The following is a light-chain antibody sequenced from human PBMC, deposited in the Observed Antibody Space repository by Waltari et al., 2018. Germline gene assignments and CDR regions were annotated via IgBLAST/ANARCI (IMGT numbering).Light chain of an antibody. CDR2: DAY. V-gene: IGKV1-33*01. CDR3: QQYDILST. CDR1: QHIGNY. Sequence: DIQMTQSPSSLSASVGDRATITCQASQHIGNYLNWYQQKPGKAPKVLISDAYNLQTGVPSRFTGSGSGTEFTLTITSLQPEDFATYYCQQYDILSTFGGGTKVEI. J-gene: IGKJ4*01.